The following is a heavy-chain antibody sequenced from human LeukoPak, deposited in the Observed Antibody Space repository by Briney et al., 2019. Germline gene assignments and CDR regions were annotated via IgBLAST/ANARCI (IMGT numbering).Heavy chain of an antibody. D-gene: IGHD6-19*01. CDR1: GFTVSSNY. Sequence: GGSLRLSCAASGFTVSSNYMSWVRQAPGKGLEWVSVIYSGGSTYYADSVKGRFTISRDNSKNTLYLQMNSLRAEDTAVYYCARAGSGWSGDYYYYYSMDVWGQGTTVTVSS. J-gene: IGHJ6*02. CDR2: IYSGGST. V-gene: IGHV3-66*01. CDR3: ARAGSGWSGDYYYYYSMDV.